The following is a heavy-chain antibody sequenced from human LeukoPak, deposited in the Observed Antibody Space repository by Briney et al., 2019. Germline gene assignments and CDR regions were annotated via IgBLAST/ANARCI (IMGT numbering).Heavy chain of an antibody. CDR2: ISGSGGST. CDR3: AKGVRGYSGYGEGVVDY. CDR1: GFTFSSYA. J-gene: IGHJ4*02. Sequence: GGSLRPSCAASGFTFSSYAMSCVRQAPGNWLEWVSAISGSGGSTYYADSVKGRFTISRDNSKNTLYLQMNSVRAEDTAVYYCAKGVRGYSGYGEGVVDYWGQGTLVTVSS. D-gene: IGHD5-12*01. V-gene: IGHV3-23*01.